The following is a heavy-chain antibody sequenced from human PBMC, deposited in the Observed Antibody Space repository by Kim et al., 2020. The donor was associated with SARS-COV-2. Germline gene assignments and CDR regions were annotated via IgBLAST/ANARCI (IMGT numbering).Heavy chain of an antibody. D-gene: IGHD5-18*01. J-gene: IGHJ3*01. Sequence: SETLSLTCTVSGGSISSGGYYWSWIRQHPGKGLEWIGYIYYSGSTYYNPSLKSRVTISVDTSKNQFSLKLSSVTAADTAVYYCARDHVLNTAMATWAFDFWGQGTMVTVSS. CDR2: IYYSGST. CDR3: ARDHVLNTAMATWAFDF. V-gene: IGHV4-31*03. CDR1: GGSISSGGYY.